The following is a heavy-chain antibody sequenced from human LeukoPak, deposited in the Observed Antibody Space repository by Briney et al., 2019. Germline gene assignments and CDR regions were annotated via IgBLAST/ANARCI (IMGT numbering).Heavy chain of an antibody. J-gene: IGHJ3*02. CDR1: GYTFIGYY. Sequence: ASVKVSCKASGYTFIGYYMHWVRQAPGQGPEWMGWINPNSGGTNSAQKFQGRVTMTRDTSISTVYMEVSSLRSDDTAVYYCARGRGSTALDIWGQGTMVTVSS. V-gene: IGHV1-2*02. CDR3: ARGRGSTALDI. CDR2: INPNSGGT. D-gene: IGHD3-10*01.